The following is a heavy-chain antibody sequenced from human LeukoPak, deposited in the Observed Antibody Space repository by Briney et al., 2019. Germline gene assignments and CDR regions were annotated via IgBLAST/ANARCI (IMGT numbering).Heavy chain of an antibody. CDR2: IYYSGST. CDR3: ASSSLGRYDY. V-gene: IGHV4-31*03. J-gene: IGHJ4*02. Sequence: SETLSLTCTVSGGSISSGGYYWSWIRQHPGKGLEWIGYIYYSGSTYYHPSLKRRVIISVDTSNNQFSLKLRSVTAADTAVYYCASSSLGRYDYWGQGTLVTVSS. CDR1: GGSISSGGYY. D-gene: IGHD1-26*01.